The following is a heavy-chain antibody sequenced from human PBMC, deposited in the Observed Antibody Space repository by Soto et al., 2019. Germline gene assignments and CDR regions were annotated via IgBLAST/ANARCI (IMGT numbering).Heavy chain of an antibody. CDR1: GGSFSDYY. J-gene: IGHJ4*02. CDR3: ARDYYGSGSYSDY. CDR2: IYYSGST. D-gene: IGHD3-10*01. Sequence: SETLSLTCSIYGGSFSDYYWSWIRQPPGKGLEWIGYIYYSGSTYYNPSLKSRVTISVDTSKNQFSLKLSSVTAADTAVYYCARDYYGSGSYSDYWGQGTLVTVSS. V-gene: IGHV4-30-4*01.